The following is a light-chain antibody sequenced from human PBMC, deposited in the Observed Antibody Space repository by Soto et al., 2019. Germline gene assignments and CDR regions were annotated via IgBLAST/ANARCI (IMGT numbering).Light chain of an antibody. V-gene: IGKV3-15*01. Sequence: VVTQSPATLSVFPGETATLSCRASQSVSSYLAWYQQRPGQAPRLFIYGASTRATGIPARFRGSGSGTEFRLTISSMQSEDFATYYCQQNNTWHPKMAFGRGTKVEIK. J-gene: IGKJ1*01. CDR3: QQNNTWHPKMA. CDR2: GAS. CDR1: QSVSSY.